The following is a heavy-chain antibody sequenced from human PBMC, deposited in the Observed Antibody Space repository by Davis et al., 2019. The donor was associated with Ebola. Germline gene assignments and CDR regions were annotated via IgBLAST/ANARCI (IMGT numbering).Heavy chain of an antibody. CDR1: GFTFSSLC. CDR2: IKQDGSEK. CDR3: ARFSGYYPYYFDY. Sequence: GGSLRLSCAASGFTFSSLCMSWVRQAPGKGLEWVANIKQDGSEKYYVDSVKGRFTISRDNAKNSLYLQMNSLRAEDTAVYYCARFSGYYPYYFDYWGQGTLVTVSS. V-gene: IGHV3-7*01. J-gene: IGHJ4*02. D-gene: IGHD3-22*01.